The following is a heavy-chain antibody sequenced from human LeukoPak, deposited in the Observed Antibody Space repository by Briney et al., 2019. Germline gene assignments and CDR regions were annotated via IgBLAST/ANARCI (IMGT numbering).Heavy chain of an antibody. D-gene: IGHD3-3*01. J-gene: IGHJ6*03. Sequence: GGTLRLSCAASGFTFSSYGMSWVRQAPGKGLEWVANIKQDGSEKYYVDSVKGRFTISRDNAKNSLYLQMNSLRAEDTAVYYCARARRDDFWSGSWRYYYYMDVWGQGTTVTVSS. CDR2: IKQDGSEK. V-gene: IGHV3-7*01. CDR3: ARARRDDFWSGSWRYYYYMDV. CDR1: GFTFSSYG.